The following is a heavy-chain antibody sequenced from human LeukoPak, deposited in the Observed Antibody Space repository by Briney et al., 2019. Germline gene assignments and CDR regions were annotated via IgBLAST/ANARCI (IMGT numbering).Heavy chain of an antibody. Sequence: ASVKVSCKASGYTFTSYDINWVRQATGQGLEWMGWMNPNSGNTGYAQKFQGRVTITRNTSISTAYMELSSLRSEDTAVYYCARWGDTAMDRKFDYWGQGTLVTVSS. CDR1: GYTFTSYD. J-gene: IGHJ4*02. CDR3: ARWGDTAMDRKFDY. CDR2: MNPNSGNT. V-gene: IGHV1-8*03. D-gene: IGHD5-18*01.